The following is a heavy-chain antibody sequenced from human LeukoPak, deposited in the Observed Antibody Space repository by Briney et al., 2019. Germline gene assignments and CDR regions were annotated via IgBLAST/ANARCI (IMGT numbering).Heavy chain of an antibody. CDR1: GYTFTGYY. CDR2: INPNSGGT. V-gene: IGHV1-2*02. CDR3: ARDDHSPYYYDSSGRNWFDP. J-gene: IGHJ5*02. D-gene: IGHD3-22*01. Sequence: ASVKVSCXASGYTFTGYYMHWVRQAPGQGLEWMGWINPNSGGTNYAQKFQGRVTMTRDTSISTAYMELSRLRSDDTAVYYCARDDHSPYYYDSSGRNWFDPWGQGTLVTVSS.